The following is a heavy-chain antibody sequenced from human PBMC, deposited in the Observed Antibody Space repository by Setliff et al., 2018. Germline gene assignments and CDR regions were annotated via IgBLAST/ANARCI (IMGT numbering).Heavy chain of an antibody. CDR3: ARDRQYCSSTSCYTSYFYYYAMDI. D-gene: IGHD2-2*02. Sequence: SETLSLTCTVSGGSISSYYWSWIRQPPGKRLEWIGYIYYSGSTNYNPSLESRVTISVDTSKNQFFLKLSSVTAADTAVYYCARDRQYCSSTSCYTSYFYYYAMDIWGQGTTVTVSS. V-gene: IGHV4-59*12. J-gene: IGHJ6*02. CDR1: GGSISSYY. CDR2: IYYSGST.